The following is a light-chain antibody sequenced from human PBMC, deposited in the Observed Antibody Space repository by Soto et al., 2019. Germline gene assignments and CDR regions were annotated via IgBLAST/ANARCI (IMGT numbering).Light chain of an antibody. CDR1: QSVSSN. J-gene: IGKJ1*01. CDR2: GAS. V-gene: IGKV3-15*01. Sequence: EIVMTQSPATLSVSPGERATLSCRASQSVSSNLAWYQQKPGQAPRLLIYGASTRATGIPARFSGSGSGTEFTLTISSLQSEDFAVYYCQQYNNWRITFGQGTKVDIK. CDR3: QQYNNWRIT.